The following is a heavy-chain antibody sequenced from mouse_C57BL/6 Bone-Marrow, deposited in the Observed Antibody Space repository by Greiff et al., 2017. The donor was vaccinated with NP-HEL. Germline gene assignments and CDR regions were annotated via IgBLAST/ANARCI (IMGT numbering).Heavy chain of an antibody. CDR3: ARSDYYGSSREYYFDY. D-gene: IGHD1-1*01. J-gene: IGHJ2*01. Sequence: KPGQGLEWIGDIYPGSGSTNYNEKFKSKATLTVDTSSSTAYMQLSSLTSEDSAVYYCARSDYYGSSREYYFDYWGQGTTLTVSS. CDR2: IYPGSGST. V-gene: IGHV1-55*01.